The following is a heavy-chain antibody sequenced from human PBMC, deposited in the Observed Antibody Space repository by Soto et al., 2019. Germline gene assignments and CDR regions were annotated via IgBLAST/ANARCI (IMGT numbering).Heavy chain of an antibody. CDR2: IYNSGRT. J-gene: IGHJ5*02. D-gene: IGHD2-2*01. CDR3: ARRIVLVPAADQNWFDP. CDR1: NAPVDSSTYT. V-gene: IGHV4-39*07. Sequence: SETLSLTCTFSNAPVDSSTYTWGWIRQPPGKGLEWIGSIYNSGRTYYNPSLKSRVTISVDTSKNQFSLKLSSVTAADTAVYYCARRIVLVPAADQNWFDPWGQGTLVTVSS.